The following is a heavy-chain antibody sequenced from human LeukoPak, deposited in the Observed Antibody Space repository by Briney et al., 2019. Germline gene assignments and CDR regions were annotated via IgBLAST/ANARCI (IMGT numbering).Heavy chain of an antibody. CDR1: GYTFTSYG. Sequence: GASVKVSCKASGYTFTSYGIRWVRQAPGQGLAWMGWISAYNGNTNYAQKLQGRVTMTTDTSTSTACMELRSLRSDDTAVYYCARVPNSGYDGDYFDYWGQGTLVTVSS. CDR3: ARVPNSGYDGDYFDY. D-gene: IGHD5-12*01. V-gene: IGHV1-18*01. J-gene: IGHJ4*02. CDR2: ISAYNGNT.